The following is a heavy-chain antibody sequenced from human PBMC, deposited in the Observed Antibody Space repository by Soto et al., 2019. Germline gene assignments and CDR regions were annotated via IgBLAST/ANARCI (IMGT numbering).Heavy chain of an antibody. J-gene: IGHJ6*02. D-gene: IGHD3-10*01. V-gene: IGHV3-53*01. CDR2: IYSGGST. Sequence: LRLSCAASVFTVSSNYMSWVRQAPGKGLEWVSVIYSGGSTYYADSVKGRFTISRDNSKNTLYLQMNSLRAEDTAVYYCARVCRYYGSGSYYYYYGMDVWGQGTTVTVSS. CDR1: VFTVSSNY. CDR3: ARVCRYYGSGSYYYYYGMDV.